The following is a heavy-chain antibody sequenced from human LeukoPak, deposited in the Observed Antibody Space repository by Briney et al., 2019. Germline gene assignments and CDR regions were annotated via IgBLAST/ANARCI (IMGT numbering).Heavy chain of an antibody. CDR3: ARGVQLWPRQYYYYMDV. CDR2: IIPIFGTA. J-gene: IGHJ6*03. V-gene: IGHV1-69*05. D-gene: IGHD5-18*01. CDR1: VGTFSSYA. Sequence: SVKVSCKASVGTFSSYAISWVRQAPGQGLEWMGGIIPIFGTANYAQKFQGRVTITTDESTSTAYMELSSLRSEDTAVYYCARGVQLWPRQYYYYMDVWGKGTTVTVSS.